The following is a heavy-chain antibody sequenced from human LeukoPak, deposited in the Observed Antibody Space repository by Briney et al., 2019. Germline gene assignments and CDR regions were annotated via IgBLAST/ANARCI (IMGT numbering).Heavy chain of an antibody. CDR3: ARYNSYGYPYYFDY. V-gene: IGHV4-59*01. CDR1: GGSISSYY. CDR2: IYYGGST. J-gene: IGHJ4*02. Sequence: PSETLSLTCTVSGGSISSYYWSWIRQPPGKGLEWIGYIYYGGSTNYNPSLKSRVTISVDTSKNQFSLKLSSVTAADTAVYYCARYNSYGYPYYFDYWGQGTLVTVSS. D-gene: IGHD5-18*01.